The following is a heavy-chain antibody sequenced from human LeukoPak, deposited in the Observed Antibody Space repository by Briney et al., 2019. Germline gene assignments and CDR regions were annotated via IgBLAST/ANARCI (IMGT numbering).Heavy chain of an antibody. CDR2: IWYDGSNK. J-gene: IGHJ3*02. Sequence: GGSLRLSCAASGFTFSTYGMHWVRQAPGKGLEWVALIWYDGSNKYSTDSVRGRFTISRDNSKNILYLQMNSLRAEDTAVHYCARSMVRGGYAFDIWGQGTMVTVSS. CDR3: ARSMVRGGYAFDI. CDR1: GFTFSTYG. D-gene: IGHD3-10*01. V-gene: IGHV3-33*01.